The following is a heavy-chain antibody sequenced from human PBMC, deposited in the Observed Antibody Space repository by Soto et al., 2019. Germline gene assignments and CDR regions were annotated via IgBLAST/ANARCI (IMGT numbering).Heavy chain of an antibody. V-gene: IGHV3-23*01. CDR3: VKRSGSGSYWPFDY. Sequence: EVQLLESGGGLVQPGGSLRLSCAASGFSFRIYAMSWVRQAPGKGLEWVSDIVGRGGGTYYADSVKGRFTISGDNSKNTLYLQMNSLRAEDTAVYYCVKRSGSGSYWPFDYWGQGTLVTVSS. D-gene: IGHD3-10*01. CDR2: IVGRGGGT. CDR1: GFSFRIYA. J-gene: IGHJ4*02.